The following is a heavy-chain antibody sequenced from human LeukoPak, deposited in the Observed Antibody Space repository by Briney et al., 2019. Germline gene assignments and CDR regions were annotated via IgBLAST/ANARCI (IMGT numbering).Heavy chain of an antibody. CDR2: ISAYNGNT. D-gene: IGHD2-15*01. Sequence: ASVKVSCKASGYTFTSYGISWVRQAPGQGLEWMGRISAYNGNTNYAQKLQGRVTMTTDTSTSTAYMELRSLRSDDTAVYYCARERLGYCSGGSCYPLDYWGQGTLVTVSS. CDR1: GYTFTSYG. CDR3: ARERLGYCSGGSCYPLDY. J-gene: IGHJ4*02. V-gene: IGHV1-18*01.